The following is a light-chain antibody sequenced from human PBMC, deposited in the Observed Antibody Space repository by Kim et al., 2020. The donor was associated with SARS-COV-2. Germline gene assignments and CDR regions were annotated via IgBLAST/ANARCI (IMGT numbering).Light chain of an antibody. Sequence: QSVLTHPPSVSAAPGQKVTISCSGSSSNIGNNYVSWYQQLPGTAPKLLIYDNNKRPSGIPDRFSGSKSGTSATLGITGLQTGDEADYYCGTWDSSLSAVVFGGGTQLTV. V-gene: IGLV1-51*01. CDR1: SSNIGNNY. J-gene: IGLJ2*01. CDR2: DNN. CDR3: GTWDSSLSAVV.